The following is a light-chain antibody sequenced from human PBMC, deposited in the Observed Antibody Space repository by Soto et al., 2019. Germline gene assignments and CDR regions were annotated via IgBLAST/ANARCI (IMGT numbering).Light chain of an antibody. J-gene: IGLJ1*01. CDR3: CSYAGSGTFYV. V-gene: IGLV2-23*02. Sequence: ALTQPASVSGSPGQSITISCTGTSSDVGSYNLVSWYQQHPGKAPKLMIYEVSKRPSGVSNGFSGSKSGNTASLTISGLQAEDEADYYCCSYAGSGTFYVCGTGTKLTVL. CDR1: SSDVGSYNL. CDR2: EVS.